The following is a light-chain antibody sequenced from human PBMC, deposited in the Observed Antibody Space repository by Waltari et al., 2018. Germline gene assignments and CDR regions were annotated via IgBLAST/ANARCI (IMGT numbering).Light chain of an antibody. V-gene: IGKV3-20*01. CDR3: QKYGTRPAT. CDR1: QSVGRT. J-gene: IGKJ1*01. Sequence: EIVLTQSPASLSLSPGDRATLSCRASQSVGRTLAWYQQRPGQAPRLLIYDAASRATGIPERFSGRGSGTDFSLTISRLEPEEFAVYYCQKYGTRPATFGQGTKVEVK. CDR2: DAA.